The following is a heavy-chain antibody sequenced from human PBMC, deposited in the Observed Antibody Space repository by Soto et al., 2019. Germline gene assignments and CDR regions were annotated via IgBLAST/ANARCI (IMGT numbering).Heavy chain of an antibody. J-gene: IGHJ2*01. D-gene: IGHD4-17*01. CDR1: GGSISTYY. CDR2: IYYSGST. Sequence: SETVSLTCTVSGGSISTYYWSWIRQPPGKGLEWIGYIYYSGSTYYNPSLKSRVTISVDTSKNQFSLKLSSVTAADTAVYYCARNYGDYVAGYWYFDLWGRGTLVTVSS. CDR3: ARNYGDYVAGYWYFDL. V-gene: IGHV4-59*08.